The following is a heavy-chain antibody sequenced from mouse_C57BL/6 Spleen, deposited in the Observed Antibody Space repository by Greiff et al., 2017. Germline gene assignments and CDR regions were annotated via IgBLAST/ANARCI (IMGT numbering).Heavy chain of an antibody. J-gene: IGHJ2*01. CDR1: GYSITSGYD. V-gene: IGHV3-1*01. CDR3: ARDRLGYYFDY. Sequence: DVKLQESGPGMVKPSQSLSLTCTVTGYSITSGYDWHWIRHFPGNKLEWMGYISYSGSTNYNPSLKSRISITHDTSKNHFFLKLNSVTTEDTATYYCARDRLGYYFDYWGQGTTLTVSS. CDR2: ISYSGST. D-gene: IGHD3-1*01.